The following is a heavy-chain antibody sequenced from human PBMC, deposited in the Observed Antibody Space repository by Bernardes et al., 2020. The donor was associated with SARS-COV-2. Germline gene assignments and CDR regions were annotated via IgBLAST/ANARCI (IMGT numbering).Heavy chain of an antibody. Sequence: SVKVSCKASGGAFNGYALSWVRQAPGHGLEWMGRLNLVRKTSVHQQKFQGRLALSTDRATTTAYLELRRLTSEDTATYYCVRDTVIMPTPMPWELEFNPSEDYSYYGLDVWGQGTTVIVSS. CDR3: VRDTVIMPTPMPWELEFNPSEDYSYYGLDV. D-gene: IGHD3-10*01. CDR1: GGAFNGYA. V-gene: IGHV1-69*04. CDR2: LNLVRKTS. J-gene: IGHJ6*02.